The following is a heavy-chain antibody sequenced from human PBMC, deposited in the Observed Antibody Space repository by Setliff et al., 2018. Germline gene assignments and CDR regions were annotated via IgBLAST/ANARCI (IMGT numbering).Heavy chain of an antibody. D-gene: IGHD2-2*01. CDR2: INPNGDRT. CDR1: GFTFTTFY. CDR3: ARSTSWFSTNY. J-gene: IGHJ4*02. V-gene: IGHV1-46*03. Sequence: GASVKVSCKTPGFTFTTFYIHWVRQAPGQGLEWMMMINPNGDRTTYAQKFQGRVTMTRDTSTSTVYMELSSLRSEDTAVYYCARSTSWFSTNYWGQGTPGTVS.